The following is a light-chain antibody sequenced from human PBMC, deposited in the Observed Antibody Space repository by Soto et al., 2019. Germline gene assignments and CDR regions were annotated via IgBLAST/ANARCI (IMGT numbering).Light chain of an antibody. J-gene: IGKJ1*01. Sequence: EIVLTQSPGTLSLSPGERATLSYRASQSISSSYLAWYQQKPGQAPRLLIYGASNRATGIPDRFSGSESGTDFTLTISRLEPEDFAVYYCQQYDTFGQGTKVEIK. CDR2: GAS. CDR1: QSISSSY. V-gene: IGKV3-20*01. CDR3: QQYDT.